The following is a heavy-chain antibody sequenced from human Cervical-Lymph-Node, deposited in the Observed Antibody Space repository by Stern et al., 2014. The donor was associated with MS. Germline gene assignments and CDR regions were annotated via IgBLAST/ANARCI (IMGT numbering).Heavy chain of an antibody. J-gene: IGHJ3*02. CDR2: IHDSGNT. CDR1: GVSLRSGSSY. Sequence: QVQLQESGPGLVNPSQTLSLTCSVSGVSLRSGSSYWSWIRQHPGTGLEGIAYIHDSGNTYYNSSRKSRVHLSADTSKNQFSRELSSVTAADTAVYYCARLSSDAFDIWGQGTLVTVSS. CDR3: ARLSSDAFDI. V-gene: IGHV4-31*03.